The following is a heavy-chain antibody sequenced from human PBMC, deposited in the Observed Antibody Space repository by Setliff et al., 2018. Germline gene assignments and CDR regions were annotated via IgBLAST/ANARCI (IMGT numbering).Heavy chain of an antibody. J-gene: IGHJ4*02. CDR1: GGSISIGSYY. D-gene: IGHD3-10*01. V-gene: IGHV4-61*01. Sequence: SETLSLTCTVSGGSISIGSYYWSWIRQPPGKGLEWIGYLYYSGSTDSHPSLMSRVSISLDTSKNQFSLNVRSVTAADTAIYYCAKGRGEMDSWGQGILVTVSS. CDR2: LYYSGST. CDR3: AKGRGEMDS.